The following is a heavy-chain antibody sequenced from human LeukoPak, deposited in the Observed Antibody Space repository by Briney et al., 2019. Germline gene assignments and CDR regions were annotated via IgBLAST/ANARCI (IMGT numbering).Heavy chain of an antibody. J-gene: IGHJ3*02. CDR3: ARVGGLVQDAFDI. CDR2: ISYDGSNK. D-gene: IGHD6-19*01. V-gene: IGHV3-30-3*01. Sequence: PGGSLRLSCAASGFTFSNAWMSWVRQAPGKGLEWVAVISYDGSNKYYADSVKGRFTISRDNSKNTLYLQMNSLRAEDTAVYYCARVGGLVQDAFDIWGQGTMVTVSS. CDR1: GFTFSNAW.